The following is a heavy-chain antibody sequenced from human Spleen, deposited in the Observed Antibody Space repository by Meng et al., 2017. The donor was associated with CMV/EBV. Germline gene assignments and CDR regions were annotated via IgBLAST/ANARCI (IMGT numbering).Heavy chain of an antibody. CDR3: AKDQTVGGTFDS. J-gene: IGHJ4*02. CDR2: FSSRGGTS. D-gene: IGHD6-19*01. V-gene: IGHV3-23*01. Sequence: GESLKISCAASGFTFSNAWMSWVRQAPGKGLQWVSTFSSRGGTSYYADSVKGRFTISRDNSKNRLYLQMNSLRAEDTAIYYCAKDQTVGGTFDSWGQGTLVTVSS. CDR1: GFTFSNAW.